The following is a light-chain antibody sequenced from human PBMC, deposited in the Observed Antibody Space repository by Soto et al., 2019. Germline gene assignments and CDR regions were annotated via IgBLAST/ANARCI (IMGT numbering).Light chain of an antibody. CDR3: QQRSNWPRT. Sequence: IVLTQSPVTLSLSPVERATLSCMASQNISSYLIWYQQKPGQAPRLLMYDVSNRATGIPARLSGSGSGTDFTLTISSLEPEDLAVYYCQQRSNWPRTFGQGTKVDIK. CDR1: QNISSY. V-gene: IGKV3-11*01. J-gene: IGKJ1*01. CDR2: DVS.